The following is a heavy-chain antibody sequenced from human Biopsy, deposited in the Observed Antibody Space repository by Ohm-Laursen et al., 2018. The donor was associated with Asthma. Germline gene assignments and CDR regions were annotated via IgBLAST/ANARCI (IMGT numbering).Heavy chain of an antibody. D-gene: IGHD6-13*01. J-gene: IGHJ5*02. CDR3: ARATSTWSQSGPHFFGH. V-gene: IGHV4-59*01. Sequence: GTLSLTCTVSPGSINDYYWNWIRQFPGKGLEWIGYVHSSGSTRFNPSLKSRVTVSVDTSVDQVSLKLSSVSAADTAIYYCARATSTWSQSGPHFFGHWGPGTLVTVSS. CDR1: PGSINDYY. CDR2: VHSSGST.